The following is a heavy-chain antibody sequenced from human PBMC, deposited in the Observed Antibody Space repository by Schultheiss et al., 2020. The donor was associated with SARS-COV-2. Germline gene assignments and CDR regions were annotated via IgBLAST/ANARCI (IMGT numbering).Heavy chain of an antibody. J-gene: IGHJ6*03. CDR1: GFTFSSYG. D-gene: IGHD6-13*01. CDR3: ARARGGSSRQRVNYYYYYMDV. Sequence: GESLKISCAASGFTFSSYGMHWVRQAPGKGLEWVSAITQSGGTTYYIDSVKGRFTISRDNSKNTLYLQMNSLRAEDTAVYYCARARGGSSRQRVNYYYYYMDVWGKGTTVTVSS. CDR2: ITQSGGTT. V-gene: IGHV3-NL1*01.